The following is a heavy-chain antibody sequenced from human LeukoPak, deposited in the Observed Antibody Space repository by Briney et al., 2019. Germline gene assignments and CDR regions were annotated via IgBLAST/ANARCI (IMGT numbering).Heavy chain of an antibody. V-gene: IGHV4-61*02. CDR1: GGSISSGSYY. D-gene: IGHD3-22*01. Sequence: SETLSLTCTVSGGSISSGSYYWVWIRQPAGKGLEWIGRIYTSGSTNCNPSLKGLVNISVYTSKNQFSLKMSSVTAADTAVYYCARGGWYSYDSSGYYLTRPFDYWGQGTLVTVSS. CDR3: ARGGWYSYDSSGYYLTRPFDY. J-gene: IGHJ4*02. CDR2: IYTSGST.